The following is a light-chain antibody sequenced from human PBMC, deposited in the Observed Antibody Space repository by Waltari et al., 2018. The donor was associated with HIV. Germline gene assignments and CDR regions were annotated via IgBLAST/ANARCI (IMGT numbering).Light chain of an antibody. Sequence: DIVMTQSPDSLAVSLGETATINCKSSQSVLFRSNNKNSLAWYQQKARQPPKLLIYWASTRESGVPDRLTGSGSETNFTLSISNLQAEDVAVYYCQQHYATPLTFGGGTRVEIQ. CDR2: WAS. CDR1: QSVLFRSNNKNS. V-gene: IGKV4-1*01. CDR3: QQHYATPLT. J-gene: IGKJ4*01.